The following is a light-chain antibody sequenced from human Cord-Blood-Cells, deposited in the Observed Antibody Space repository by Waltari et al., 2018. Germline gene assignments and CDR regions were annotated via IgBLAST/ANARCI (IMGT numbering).Light chain of an antibody. Sequence: QSALIQPPSLSGPPGHSITFSCTGTSTEVGGSNFVSWYQQHSGKAPKLMIYDVSNRPSGVSNRFSGSKSGNTPSLTISVLQAGDDADYNYAAYSTSSTCVFGAGTKVTVL. V-gene: IGLV2-14*01. CDR3: AAYSTSSTCV. CDR2: DVS. J-gene: IGLJ1*01. CDR1: STEVGGSNF.